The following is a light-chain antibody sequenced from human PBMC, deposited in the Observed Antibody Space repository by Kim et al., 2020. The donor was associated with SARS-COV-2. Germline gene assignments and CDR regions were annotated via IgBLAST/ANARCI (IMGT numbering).Light chain of an antibody. J-gene: IGKJ2*01. CDR1: QSVSSS. CDR3: QQYNNWPVYT. Sequence: VSPGERATLTCRASQSVSSSLAWYQQKPGQAPRLLIYGASTRAAGIPARFSGSGSGTEFTLTISSLRSEDFAVYYCQQYNNWPVYTFGQGTKLEI. V-gene: IGKV3-15*01. CDR2: GAS.